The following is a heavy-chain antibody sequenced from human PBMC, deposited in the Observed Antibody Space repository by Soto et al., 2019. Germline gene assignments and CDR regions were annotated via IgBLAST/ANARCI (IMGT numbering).Heavy chain of an antibody. Sequence: QVQLVQSGAEVKKPGSSVKVSCKASGGTFSSYAINWVRQAPGQGLEWMGGIIPLIGTANYAQKFQGRVTITADESTSTVYMDLSSLRSDDTVVYYCARSRRPWPTMVRGVGPPHFEYWGQGTLVTVSS. CDR2: IIPLIGTA. J-gene: IGHJ4*02. CDR3: ARSRRPWPTMVRGVGPPHFEY. CDR1: GGTFSSYA. D-gene: IGHD3-10*01. V-gene: IGHV1-69*12.